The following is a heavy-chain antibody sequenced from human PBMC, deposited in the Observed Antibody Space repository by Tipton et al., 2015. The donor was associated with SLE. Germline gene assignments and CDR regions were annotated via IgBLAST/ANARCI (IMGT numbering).Heavy chain of an antibody. CDR2: ISYDGSNK. CDR1: GFTFSSYA. D-gene: IGHD3-3*01. Sequence: SLRLSCAASGFTFSSYAMHWVRQAPGKGLEWVAVISYDGSNKYYADSVKGRFTISRDNSKNTLYLQRNSLRAEDTAVYYCTREGGRITAFGAFDIWGQGTRVTGAS. J-gene: IGHJ3*02. CDR3: TREGGRITAFGAFDI. V-gene: IGHV3-30*04.